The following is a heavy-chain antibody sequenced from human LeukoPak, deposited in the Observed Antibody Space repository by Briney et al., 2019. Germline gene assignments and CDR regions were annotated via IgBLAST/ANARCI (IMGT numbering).Heavy chain of an antibody. CDR3: ARWDYGGNSRGGYYFDY. CDR1: GGSISSGGYY. J-gene: IGHJ4*02. V-gene: IGHV4-31*03. CDR2: IYYSGST. Sequence: SETLSLTCTVSGGSISSGGYYWSWIRRHPGKGLEWIGYIYYSGSTYYNPSLKSRVTISVDTSKNQFSLKLSSVTAADTAVYYCARWDYGGNSRGGYYFDYWGQGTLVTVSS. D-gene: IGHD4-23*01.